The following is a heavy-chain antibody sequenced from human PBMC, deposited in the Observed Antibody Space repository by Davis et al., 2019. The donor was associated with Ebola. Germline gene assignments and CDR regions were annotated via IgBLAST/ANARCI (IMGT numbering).Heavy chain of an antibody. CDR3: AREGGYSRGWPYFDN. D-gene: IGHD6-19*01. CDR2: IIPILGPG. CDR1: GGTFTSYA. V-gene: IGHV1-69*06. Sequence: AASVKVSCKASGGTFTSYAISWVRQAPGQGLEWMGGIIPILGPGNYGQKFQGRVTITADTSTSTAYMELSSLRYEDTAVYYCAREGGYSRGWPYFDNWGQGTLVTVSS. J-gene: IGHJ4*02.